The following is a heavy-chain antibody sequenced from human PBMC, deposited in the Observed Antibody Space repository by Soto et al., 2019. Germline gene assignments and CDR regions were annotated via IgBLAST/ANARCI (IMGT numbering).Heavy chain of an antibody. D-gene: IGHD3-3*01. J-gene: IGHJ4*02. Sequence: QVQLQQWGAGLLKPSETLSLTCAVYGGSFSGYYWSWIRQPPGKGLEWIGEINHSGSTNYNPSLKSRVTISVDTSKTQFTLKLSSVTAADTAVYYCARERYDFWSGLSDYWGQGTLVTVSS. CDR3: ARERYDFWSGLSDY. V-gene: IGHV4-34*01. CDR1: GGSFSGYY. CDR2: INHSGST.